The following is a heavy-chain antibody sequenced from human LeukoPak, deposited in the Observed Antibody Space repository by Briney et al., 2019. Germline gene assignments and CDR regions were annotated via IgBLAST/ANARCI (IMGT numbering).Heavy chain of an antibody. D-gene: IGHD3-9*01. CDR1: GFSFSSYD. CDR2: IRSSSNYI. CDR3: TTLLWYYDILTGYYWCDY. V-gene: IGHV3-21*01. Sequence: GGSLRLSCAASGFSFSSYDMMWVRQAPGQGLEWVSSIRSSSNYIYYADSVKGRFTISRDNAKNSLYMQMNSLRAEDTAVYYCTTLLWYYDILTGYYWCDYWGQGTLVTVSS. J-gene: IGHJ4*02.